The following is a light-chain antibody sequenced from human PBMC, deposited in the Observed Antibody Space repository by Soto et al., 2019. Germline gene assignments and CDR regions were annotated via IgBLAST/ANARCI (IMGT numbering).Light chain of an antibody. V-gene: IGKV1-39*01. CDR1: QSISSY. J-gene: IGKJ2*01. CDR2: AAS. Sequence: DIQMTQSPSSLSASVGDRVTITCRASQSISSYLNWYQQKPGKVPNLLIYAASSLQSGVPSRFSGRGSGTDFTLTISSLQLEDFATYYCQQSYSTPYTFGQGTKLELK. CDR3: QQSYSTPYT.